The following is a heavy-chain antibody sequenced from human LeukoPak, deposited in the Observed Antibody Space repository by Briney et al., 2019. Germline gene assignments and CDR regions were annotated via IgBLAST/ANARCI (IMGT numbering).Heavy chain of an antibody. CDR2: ITGSGGST. Sequence: QPGGSLRLSCAASGFTFSSYAMSWVRQTPGKGLEWVSDITGSGGSTFYADSVQGRFTISRDNSKNTLYLQMNSLRAEDTAVYYCAKPYSSGWDNWFDPWGQGTLVTVSS. D-gene: IGHD6-19*01. CDR1: GFTFSSYA. V-gene: IGHV3-23*01. J-gene: IGHJ5*02. CDR3: AKPYSSGWDNWFDP.